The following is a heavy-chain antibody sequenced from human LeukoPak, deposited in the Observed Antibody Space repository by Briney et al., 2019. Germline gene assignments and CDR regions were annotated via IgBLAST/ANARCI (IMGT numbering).Heavy chain of an antibody. CDR2: IYYSGST. J-gene: IGHJ4*02. D-gene: IGHD4-11*01. CDR1: GGSISSGGYY. V-gene: IGHV4-31*03. Sequence: PSETLSLTCTVSGGSISSGGYYWSWIRQHPGKGLEWIGYIYYSGSTYHNPSLKSRVSISIDTSKNQYSLRLSSVTAADTAIYYCARGRETYSFPVDYWGQGTLVTVSS. CDR3: ARGRETYSFPVDY.